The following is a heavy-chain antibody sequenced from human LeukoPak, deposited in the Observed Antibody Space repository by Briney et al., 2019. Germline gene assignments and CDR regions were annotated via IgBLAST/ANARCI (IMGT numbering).Heavy chain of an antibody. Sequence: GASVKVSCKASGYTFTSYYMHWVRQAPGQGLEWMGIINPSGGSTSYAQKFQGRVTMTRDTSTSTVYMELSSLRSEDTAVYYCAREEMGDCSSTSCYRFGSSPLFDYWGQGTLVTVSS. CDR1: GYTFTSYY. J-gene: IGHJ4*02. D-gene: IGHD2-2*02. CDR3: AREEMGDCSSTSCYRFGSSPLFDY. CDR2: INPSGGST. V-gene: IGHV1-46*01.